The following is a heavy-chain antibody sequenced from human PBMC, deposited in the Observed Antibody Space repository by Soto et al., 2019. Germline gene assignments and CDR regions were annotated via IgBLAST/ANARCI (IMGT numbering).Heavy chain of an antibody. V-gene: IGHV4-31*03. D-gene: IGHD2-8*01. CDR2: IYYSGST. Sequence: SETLSLTCTVSGGSISSGGYYWSWIRQHPGKGQEWIGYIYYSGSTYYNQSLKSRVTISVDTSKNQISLKLSSVTAADTAVYYCARESRRVYADIFDYWGQGTQVTVSS. CDR3: ARESRRVYADIFDY. J-gene: IGHJ4*02. CDR1: GGSISSGGYY.